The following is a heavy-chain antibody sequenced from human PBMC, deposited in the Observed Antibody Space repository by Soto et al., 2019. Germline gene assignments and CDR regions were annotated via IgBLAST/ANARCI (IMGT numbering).Heavy chain of an antibody. CDR1: GFTFSSYA. CDR2: ISGSGGST. J-gene: IGHJ4*02. Sequence: GGSLRLSCAASGFTFSSYAMSWVRQAPGKGLEWVSAISGSGGSTYYADSVKGRFTISRDNSKNTLYLQMNSLRAEDTAVYYCAKDARDTAMVLSSGYDYWGQGTLVTVSS. V-gene: IGHV3-23*01. CDR3: AKDARDTAMVLSSGYDY. D-gene: IGHD5-18*01.